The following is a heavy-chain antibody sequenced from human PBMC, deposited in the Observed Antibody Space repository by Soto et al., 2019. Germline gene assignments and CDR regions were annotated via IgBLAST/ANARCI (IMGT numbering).Heavy chain of an antibody. Sequence: HVQLQESGPGLVKPSETLSLTCTVSAASISGFYWSWIRKSAGKGLEWIGRIYATGTTDYNPSLKSRVMMSVDTSKKQFSLKLMSVTAADTAVYYCVRDGTKTLRDWFDPWGQGISVTVSS. D-gene: IGHD1-1*01. J-gene: IGHJ5*02. CDR1: AASISGFY. CDR2: IYATGTT. CDR3: VRDGTKTLRDWFDP. V-gene: IGHV4-4*07.